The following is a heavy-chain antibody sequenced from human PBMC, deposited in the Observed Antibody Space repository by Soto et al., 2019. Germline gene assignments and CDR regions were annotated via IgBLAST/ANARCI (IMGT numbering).Heavy chain of an antibody. J-gene: IGHJ6*02. D-gene: IGHD6-13*01. V-gene: IGHV3-30-3*01. CDR1: GFTFSSYA. CDR3: AREGRPPQQPAYYYYGMDV. CDR2: ISYDGSNK. Sequence: VQLVESGGGVVQPGRSLRLSCAASGFTFSSYAMHWVRQAPGKGLEWVAVISYDGSNKYYADSVKGRFTISRDNSKNTLYLQMNSLRAEDTAVYYCAREGRPPQQPAYYYYGMDVWGQGTTVTVSS.